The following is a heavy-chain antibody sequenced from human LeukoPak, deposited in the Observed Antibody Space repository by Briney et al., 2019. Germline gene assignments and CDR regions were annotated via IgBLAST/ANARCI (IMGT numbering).Heavy chain of an antibody. D-gene: IGHD6-13*01. CDR1: GFTFSNYE. CDR3: ARGSTWYDY. J-gene: IGHJ4*02. V-gene: IGHV3-48*03. Sequence: PGGSLRLSCAASGFTFSNYEMHWVRQAPGKGLEWVSYISSSGSDIYYADSVKGRFTISRDNSKNTLYLQMNSLRAEDTAVYYCARGSTWYDYWGQGTLVTVSS. CDR2: ISSSGSDI.